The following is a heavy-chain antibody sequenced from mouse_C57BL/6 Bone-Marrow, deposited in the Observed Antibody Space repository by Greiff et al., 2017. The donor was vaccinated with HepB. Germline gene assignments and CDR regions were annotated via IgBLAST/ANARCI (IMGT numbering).Heavy chain of an antibody. CDR2: IYPRSGNT. Sequence: LQESGAELARPGASVKLSCKASGYTFTSYGISWVKQRTGQGLEWIGEIYPRSGNTYYNEKFKGKATLTADKSSSTAYMELRSLTSEDSAVYFCAREGMVTRGWYFDVWGTGTTVTVSS. CDR1: GYTFTSYG. V-gene: IGHV1-81*01. J-gene: IGHJ1*03. D-gene: IGHD2-2*01. CDR3: AREGMVTRGWYFDV.